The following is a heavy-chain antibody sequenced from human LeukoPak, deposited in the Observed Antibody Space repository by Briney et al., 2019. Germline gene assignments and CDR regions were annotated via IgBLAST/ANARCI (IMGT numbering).Heavy chain of an antibody. D-gene: IGHD3-22*01. CDR2: ISYDGSNK. V-gene: IGHV3-30-3*01. CDR3: ARPLYYYDSSGYYFGY. CDR1: GFTFSSYA. Sequence: GGSLRLSCAASGFTFSSYAMHWVRQAPGKGLEWVAVISYDGSNKYYADSVKGRFTISRDNSKNTLYLQMNSLRAEDTAVYYCARPLYYYDSSGYYFGYWGQGTLVTVSS. J-gene: IGHJ4*02.